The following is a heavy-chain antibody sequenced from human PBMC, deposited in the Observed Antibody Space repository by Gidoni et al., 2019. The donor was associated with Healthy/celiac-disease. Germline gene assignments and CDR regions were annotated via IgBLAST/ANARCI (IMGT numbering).Heavy chain of an antibody. V-gene: IGHV3-48*01. D-gene: IGHD2-15*01. J-gene: IGHJ4*02. CDR1: GFTFSSYS. Sequence: VQLVESGGGLVQPGGSLRHSCAASGFTFSSYSMNCVRQATGQGLEWVSYISSRSSTIYYADSVKGRFTISRDNAKNSLYLQMNSLRAEDTAVYYCARTVVVVADSWGQGTLVTVSS. CDR3: ARTVVVVADS. CDR2: ISSRSSTI.